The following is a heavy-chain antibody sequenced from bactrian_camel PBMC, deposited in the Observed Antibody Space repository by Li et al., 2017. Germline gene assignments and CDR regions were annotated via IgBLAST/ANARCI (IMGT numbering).Heavy chain of an antibody. CDR2: IDGDGTT. Sequence: HVQLVESGGGLVQAGGSLRLSCGSSSGHTGRMYCMGWYRQAPGKDREGVAVIDGDGTTTYIDSVKDRFTISRDNTKNTLYLQMNSLSPEDTAKYYCSAVDFDESPPGGACTAQEAVFFGRWGQGTQVTVS. V-gene: IGHV3S57*01. CDR1: GHTGRMYC. J-gene: IGHJ6*01. CDR3: SAVDFDESPPGGACTAQEAVFFGR. D-gene: IGHD6*01.